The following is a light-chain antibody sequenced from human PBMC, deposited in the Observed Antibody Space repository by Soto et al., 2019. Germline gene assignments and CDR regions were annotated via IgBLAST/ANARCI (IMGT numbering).Light chain of an antibody. V-gene: IGKV3-15*01. CDR2: GTS. J-gene: IGKJ4*01. CDR3: QQYNNWPPLT. Sequence: EIVMTQSPAPLSVSPGERATLFCRASQSISSNLAWYQQKAGQAPRLLIYGTSTRATGIPARFSGSGSGTEFTLTISSLQSEDFAVYYCQQYNNWPPLTVGGGTKVEIK. CDR1: QSISSN.